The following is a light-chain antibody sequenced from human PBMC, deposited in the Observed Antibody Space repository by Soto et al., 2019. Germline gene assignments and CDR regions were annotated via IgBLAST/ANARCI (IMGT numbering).Light chain of an antibody. J-gene: IGKJ1*01. V-gene: IGKV3-20*01. Sequence: IVLTQSPGTLSLSPGERATLSCRASQSISHKYLAWYQQEPGQAPRLLIHGVSIRATGMPERFTGSGAGTDFPLTISRLEPEDFAVYYRQLYSGSPWPFGQGTKVEIK. CDR2: GVS. CDR1: QSISHKY. CDR3: QLYSGSPWP.